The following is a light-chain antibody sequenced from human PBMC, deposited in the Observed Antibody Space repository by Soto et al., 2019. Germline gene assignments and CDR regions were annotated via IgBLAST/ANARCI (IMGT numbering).Light chain of an antibody. CDR2: GAS. CDR3: QLTYTAPFT. CDR1: QSISKS. J-gene: IGKJ3*01. V-gene: IGKV1-39*01. Sequence: DIQMTQSPSSLSASVGDTVTITCRASQSISKSLNWYQQKPGKAPNLLIYGASGLQSGVPSRFRGSGSGTDFTLTINSLQPEDFVSYHCQLTYTAPFTFGPGTRLDIK.